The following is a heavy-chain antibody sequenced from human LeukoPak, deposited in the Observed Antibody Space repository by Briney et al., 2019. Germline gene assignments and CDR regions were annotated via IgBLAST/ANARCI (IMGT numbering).Heavy chain of an antibody. Sequence: GGSLRLSCAASGFTFSSYAMSWVRQAPGEGLEWVSAISGGGGNTYYADSVKGRFTISRDNSKNTLYLQMNSLRAEDTAVYYCAKTYYYDSSNYPPMDYWGQGTLVTVSS. CDR1: GFTFSSYA. CDR2: ISGGGGNT. CDR3: AKTYYYDSSNYPPMDY. J-gene: IGHJ4*02. V-gene: IGHV3-23*01. D-gene: IGHD3-22*01.